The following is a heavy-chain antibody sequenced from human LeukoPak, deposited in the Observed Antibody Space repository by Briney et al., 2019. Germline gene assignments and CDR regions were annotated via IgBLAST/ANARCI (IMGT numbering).Heavy chain of an antibody. Sequence: PGGSLRLSCAASGFIFSSYGMHWVRQAPGKGLEWVAVIWYDGSNKYYADSVKGRFTISRDNSKNTLYLQMNSLRAEDTAVYYCAKVHKGGITMIVVVPAFFDYWGQGTLVTVSS. CDR1: GFIFSSYG. CDR2: IWYDGSNK. V-gene: IGHV3-33*06. CDR3: AKVHKGGITMIVVVPAFFDY. J-gene: IGHJ4*02. D-gene: IGHD3-22*01.